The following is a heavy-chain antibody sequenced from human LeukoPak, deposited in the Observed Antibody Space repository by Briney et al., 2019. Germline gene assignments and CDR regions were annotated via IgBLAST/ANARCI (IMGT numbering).Heavy chain of an antibody. Sequence: ASVKVSCKASGYTFTSYGISWVRQAPGQGLEWMGIINPSGGSTSYAQKFQGRVTMTRDTSTSTVYMELSSLRSEDTAVYYCASLGGSEEKMTTHDYWGQGTLVTVSS. CDR1: GYTFTSYG. CDR2: INPSGGST. V-gene: IGHV1-46*01. D-gene: IGHD4-17*01. CDR3: ASLGGSEEKMTTHDY. J-gene: IGHJ4*02.